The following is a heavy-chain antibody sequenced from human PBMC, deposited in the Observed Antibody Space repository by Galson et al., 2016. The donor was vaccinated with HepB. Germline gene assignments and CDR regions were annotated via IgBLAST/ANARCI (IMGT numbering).Heavy chain of an antibody. J-gene: IGHJ4*02. V-gene: IGHV3-30-3*01. CDR2: IPNDGGNK. CDR1: GFTFSSYA. CDR3: ARDRTSRAALEL. D-gene: IGHD1/OR15-1a*01. Sequence: SLRLSCAASGFTFSSYAMHWVRQAPGKGLEWVAVIPNDGGNKYYADSMRGRFTISRDNARNSLYLQMNTLRTEDTAVYYCARDRTSRAALELWGQGVLVTVSS.